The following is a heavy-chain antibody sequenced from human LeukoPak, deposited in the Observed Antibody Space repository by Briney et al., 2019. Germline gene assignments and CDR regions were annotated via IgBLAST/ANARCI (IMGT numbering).Heavy chain of an antibody. CDR2: IGTAGDT. CDR1: GFTFSSYD. V-gene: IGHV3-13*01. J-gene: IGHJ4*02. D-gene: IGHD1-26*01. CDR3: AKDRGGSYWTFDY. Sequence: GGSLRLSCAASGFTFSSYDMHWVRQATGKGLEWVSAIGTAGDTYYPGSVKGRFTISRDNSKSMLYLQINSLRAEDTAIYYCAKDRGGSYWTFDYWGQGTLVTVSS.